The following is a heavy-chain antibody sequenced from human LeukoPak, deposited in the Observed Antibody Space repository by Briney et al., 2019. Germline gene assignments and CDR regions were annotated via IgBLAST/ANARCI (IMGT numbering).Heavy chain of an antibody. D-gene: IGHD1-1*01. Sequence: SETLSLTCAVYGGSFSGYYWSWIREPPGEGLEWIGEINHSGSTNYNPSLKSRVTISVDTSKNQFSLKLRSVTAADTAVYYCARERRPGWNDVLSFDYWGQGTLVTVSS. CDR3: ARERRPGWNDVLSFDY. V-gene: IGHV4-34*01. J-gene: IGHJ4*02. CDR2: INHSGST. CDR1: GGSFSGYY.